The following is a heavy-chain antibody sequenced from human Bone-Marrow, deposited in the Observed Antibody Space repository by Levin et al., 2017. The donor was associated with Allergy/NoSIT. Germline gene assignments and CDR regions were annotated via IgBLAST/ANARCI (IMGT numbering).Heavy chain of an antibody. J-gene: IGHJ6*02. CDR2: ISSSSSYI. CDR3: AVLAIHYYYGMDV. CDR1: GFTFSSYS. Sequence: GGSLRLSCAASGFTFSSYSMNWVRQAPGKGLEWVSSISSSSSYIYYADSVKGRFTISRDNAKNSLYLQMNSLRAEDTAVYYCAVLAIHYYYGMDVWGQGTTVTVSS. V-gene: IGHV3-21*01. D-gene: IGHD2-21*01.